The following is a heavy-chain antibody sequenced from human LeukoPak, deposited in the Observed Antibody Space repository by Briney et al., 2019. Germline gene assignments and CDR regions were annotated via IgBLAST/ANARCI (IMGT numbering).Heavy chain of an antibody. Sequence: GGSLRLSCAASGFTFYSYGMSWVRQAPGKGLEWVSGISGSGGTTYYADSVKGRFTITRDNSRNMVYLQMNSLRAEDTAVYYCAKDVKTLDAFDIWGRGTMVAVSS. CDR1: GFTFYSYG. J-gene: IGHJ3*02. V-gene: IGHV3-23*01. CDR2: ISGSGGTT. CDR3: AKDVKTLDAFDI.